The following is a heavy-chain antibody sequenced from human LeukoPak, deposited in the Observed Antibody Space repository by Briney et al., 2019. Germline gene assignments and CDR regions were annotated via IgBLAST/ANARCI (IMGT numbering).Heavy chain of an antibody. D-gene: IGHD3-22*01. V-gene: IGHV3-30-3*01. CDR3: ARAPGYYDSSGFWNDAFDI. Sequence: PGRPLRLSCAASGFTFSSYAMHWVRQAPGKGLEWVAVISYDGSNKYYADSVKGRFTISRDNSKNTLYLQMNSLRAEDTAVYYCARAPGYYDSSGFWNDAFDIWGQGTMVTVSS. CDR1: GFTFSSYA. CDR2: ISYDGSNK. J-gene: IGHJ3*02.